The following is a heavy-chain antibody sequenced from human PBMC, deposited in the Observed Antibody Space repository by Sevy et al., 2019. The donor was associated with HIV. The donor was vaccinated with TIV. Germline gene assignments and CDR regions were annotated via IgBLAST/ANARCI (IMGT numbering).Heavy chain of an antibody. CDR1: GFTFTNYA. V-gene: IGHV3-23*01. CDR3: AKLPSTVMFREKXY. D-gene: IGHD3-10*01. CDR2: ISDSGDTT. Sequence: GGSLRLSCAASGFTFTNYAMNWVRQAPGKGLEWVSGISDSGDTTHYAESVKGRFTISRDNSKNTVSLQMSSLRAEDTAIYYCAKLPSTVMFREKXYWGQGTRVTVSS. J-gene: IGHJ4*02.